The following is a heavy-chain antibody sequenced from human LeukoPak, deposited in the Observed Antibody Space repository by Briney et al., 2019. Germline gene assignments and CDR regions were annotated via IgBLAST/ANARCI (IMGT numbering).Heavy chain of an antibody. D-gene: IGHD3-10*01. CDR1: GYTSTGYY. CDR3: ARYSNLGESLDY. V-gene: IGHV1-2*02. Sequence: GSVKVSCKASGYTSTGYYMHWVRQAPGHGLEWMGWINPGSGGTNYAQKFQGRVTMTRDTSISTAYMELSRLRSDDTAVYYCARYSNLGESLDYWGQGTLVTVSS. J-gene: IGHJ4*02. CDR2: INPGSGGT.